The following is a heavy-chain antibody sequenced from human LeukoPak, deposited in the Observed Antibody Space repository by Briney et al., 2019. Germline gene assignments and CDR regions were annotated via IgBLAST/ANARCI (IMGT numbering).Heavy chain of an antibody. CDR3: ARLVGTTLWGYAMDV. CDR1: GGSFSGYY. D-gene: IGHD1-1*01. Sequence: PSETLSLTCGVNGGSFSGYYWSWIRQPPGKGLEWMGEINHSGTTNYSPSLKSRVIMSVDAPKKYFSLRLTSVTAADTAVYYCARLVGTTLWGYAMDVWGKGTPVVVSS. V-gene: IGHV4-34*01. J-gene: IGHJ6*04. CDR2: INHSGTT.